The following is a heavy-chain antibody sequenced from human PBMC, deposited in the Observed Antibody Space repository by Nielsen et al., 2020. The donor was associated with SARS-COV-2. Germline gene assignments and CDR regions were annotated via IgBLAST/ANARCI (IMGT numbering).Heavy chain of an antibody. Sequence: GGSLRLSCAASGFTFDDYAMHWVRQAPGKGLEWVSGISWNSGSIGYADSVKGRFTISRDNAKNSLYLQMNSLRAEDTAVYYCAKEISYGYWYYGMDVWGQGTTVTVSS. D-gene: IGHD5-18*01. CDR1: GFTFDDYA. J-gene: IGHJ6*02. CDR2: ISWNSGSI. V-gene: IGHV3-9*01. CDR3: AKEISYGYWYYGMDV.